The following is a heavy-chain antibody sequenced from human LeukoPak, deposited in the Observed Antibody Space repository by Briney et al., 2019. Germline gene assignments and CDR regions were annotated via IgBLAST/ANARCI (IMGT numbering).Heavy chain of an antibody. CDR2: THHSGTT. Sequence: SETLSLTCTVSGYSISSGSYWGWIRQPPGNGLEWIGSTHHSGTTYYNPSLKSRVTISIDTSKNQFSLMLSSVTAADTAVYYCASRSGWYFYYFDYWGQGTLVTVSS. J-gene: IGHJ4*02. V-gene: IGHV4-38-2*02. D-gene: IGHD6-19*01. CDR1: GYSISSGSY. CDR3: ASRSGWYFYYFDY.